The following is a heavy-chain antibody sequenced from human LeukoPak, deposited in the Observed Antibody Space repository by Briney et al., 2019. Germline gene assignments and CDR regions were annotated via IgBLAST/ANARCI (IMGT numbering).Heavy chain of an antibody. CDR1: GFTFSSYS. Sequence: GGSLRLSCAASGFTFSSYSMNWVRQAPGKGLEWVSSISSSSSYIYYADSVKSRFTISRDNAKNSLYLQMNSLRAGDTAVYYCAREGWYYDSSGNYYYMDVWGKGTTVTVSS. D-gene: IGHD3-22*01. J-gene: IGHJ6*03. V-gene: IGHV3-21*01. CDR3: AREGWYYDSSGNYYYMDV. CDR2: ISSSSSYI.